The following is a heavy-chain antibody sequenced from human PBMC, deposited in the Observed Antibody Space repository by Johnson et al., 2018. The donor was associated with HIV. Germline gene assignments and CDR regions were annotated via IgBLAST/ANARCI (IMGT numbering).Heavy chain of an antibody. CDR1: GFTFSNAW. Sequence: QVQLVESGGGVVQPGGSLRLSCATSGFTFSNAWMNWVRQAPGKGLEWVAVISYDGSNKYYADSVKGRFSISRDNAKHSLYLQMNSLRAEDTAVYYCARDRCYWDGLDIWGQGTMVTVSS. J-gene: IGHJ3*02. D-gene: IGHD3-10*01. CDR2: ISYDGSNK. V-gene: IGHV3-30-3*01. CDR3: ARDRCYWDGLDI.